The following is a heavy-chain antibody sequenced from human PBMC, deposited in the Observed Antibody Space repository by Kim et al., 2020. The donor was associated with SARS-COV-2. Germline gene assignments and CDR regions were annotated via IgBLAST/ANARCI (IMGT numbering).Heavy chain of an antibody. D-gene: IGHD2-21*01. CDR3: AKELITSVVWCAFEF. J-gene: IGHJ3*01. V-gene: IGHV3-23*02. Sequence: GTGKGRFTISRDNSKNTLYLQMNSLSTEDTAVYYCAKELITSVVWCAFEFWGQGTMVTVSS.